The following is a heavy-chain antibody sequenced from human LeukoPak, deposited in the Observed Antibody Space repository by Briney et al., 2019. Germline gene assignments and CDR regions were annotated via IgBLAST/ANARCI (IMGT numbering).Heavy chain of an antibody. D-gene: IGHD4-23*01. Sequence: GGSLRLSCAASGFTFSSYWMSWVRQAPGKGLEWVANIKQDGSEKYYVDSVKGRFTISRDNSKNTLYLQMNSLGAEDTAVYYCAKGLNGGYFDYWGQGTLVTVSS. CDR2: IKQDGSEK. CDR3: AKGLNGGYFDY. J-gene: IGHJ4*02. CDR1: GFTFSSYW. V-gene: IGHV3-7*03.